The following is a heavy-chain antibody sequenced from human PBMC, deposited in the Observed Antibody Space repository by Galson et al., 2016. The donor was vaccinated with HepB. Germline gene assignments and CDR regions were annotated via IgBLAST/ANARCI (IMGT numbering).Heavy chain of an antibody. CDR3: ASLSELGV. CDR1: GFTFSVAW. Sequence: SLRLSCAASGFTFSVAWLSWVRQAPGKGLEWVALIWHDGSRQYYADSVKGRFTISRDKSNNTFFLRMDSLRAEDTAVYYCASLSELGVWGPGTTVTVSS. J-gene: IGHJ6*02. V-gene: IGHV3-33*08. CDR2: IWHDGSRQ.